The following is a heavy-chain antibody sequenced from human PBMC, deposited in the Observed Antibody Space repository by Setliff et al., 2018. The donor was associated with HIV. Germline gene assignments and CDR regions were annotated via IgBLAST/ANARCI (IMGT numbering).Heavy chain of an antibody. CDR3: ARRSDFWSEGDAFDI. J-gene: IGHJ3*02. Sequence: SETLSLTCAVSADSIGTNHWWNWVRQPPGKGLEWIGEINHSGSTNYNPSLKSRVTISVDTSKNQFSLKLSSVTAADTAVYYCARRSDFWSEGDAFDIWGQGTMVTVSS. CDR2: INHSGST. CDR1: ADSIGTNHW. D-gene: IGHD3-3*01. V-gene: IGHV4-4*02.